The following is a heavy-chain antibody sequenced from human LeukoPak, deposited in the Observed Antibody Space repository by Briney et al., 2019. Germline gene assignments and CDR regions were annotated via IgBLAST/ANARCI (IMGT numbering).Heavy chain of an antibody. CDR1: AYSISDGFV. CDR2: IYHSGTT. J-gene: IGHJ5*02. Sequence: SETLSLTCTVSAYSISDGFVCGFIRQPPGKGLEWIASIYHSGTTYYNPSLRSRVTMSVDTSNNQFSLKLSSVTAADTAMYFCTRLSHVAGAPKVSWFDPWGQGTLVTVSS. CDR3: TRLSHVAGAPKVSWFDP. V-gene: IGHV4-38-2*02. D-gene: IGHD1-26*01.